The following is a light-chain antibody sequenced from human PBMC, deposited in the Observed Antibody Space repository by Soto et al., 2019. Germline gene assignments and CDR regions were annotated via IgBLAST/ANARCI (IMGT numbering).Light chain of an antibody. J-gene: IGKJ5*01. CDR3: QNLNIYPIT. V-gene: IGKV1-9*01. Sequence: DIQLTQSPSFLSACVGDRVSITCRASQGISSDLAWYQQEPGKAPKLLIHTASALQTGVPSRFSGGGSGTEFTLTISSLQTEDFSSCYCQNLNIYPITLGQGTRLEIK. CDR2: TAS. CDR1: QGISSD.